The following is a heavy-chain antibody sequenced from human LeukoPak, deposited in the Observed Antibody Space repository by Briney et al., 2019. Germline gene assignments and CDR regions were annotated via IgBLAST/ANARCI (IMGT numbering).Heavy chain of an antibody. CDR2: IKQDGREA. J-gene: IGHJ4*02. CDR1: GFIFSSSW. D-gene: IGHD1-1*01. CDR3: VRHQATTFDY. V-gene: IGHV3-7*01. Sequence: GGSLRLSCAASGFIFSSSWMTWVRQAPGKGLEWVANIKQDGREAYDVDSVAGRFTISRDNTKHSLYLQMNGLRDEDTAVYYCVRHQATTFDYWGQGTLVTVSS.